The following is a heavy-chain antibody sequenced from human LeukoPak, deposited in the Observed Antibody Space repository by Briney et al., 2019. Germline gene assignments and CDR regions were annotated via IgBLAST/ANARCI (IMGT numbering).Heavy chain of an antibody. CDR2: VSQTGDT. V-gene: IGHV4-4*02. CDR1: GGSISSDNW. J-gene: IGHJ3*02. D-gene: IGHD5-18*01. CDR3: ARDVRLPRRAFDI. Sequence: SGTLSLTCDVSGGSISSDNWWNWVRQSPGKGLEWIGEVSQTGDTNYNSSLKARVAVSVDKSNNQFSLRLTSVTAADTAVYYCARDVRLPRRAFDIWGQGTMVTVSS.